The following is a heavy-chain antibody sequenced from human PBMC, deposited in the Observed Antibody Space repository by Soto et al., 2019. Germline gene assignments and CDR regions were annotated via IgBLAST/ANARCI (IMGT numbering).Heavy chain of an antibody. V-gene: IGHV3-66*01. CDR1: GFTVSSNY. CDR3: AREVRYYYYYMDV. Sequence: AGGSLRLSCAASGFTVSSNYMSWVRQAPGKGLEWVSVIYSGGSTYYADSVKGRFTISRDNSKNTLYLQMNSLRAEDTAVYYCAREVRYYYYYMDVWGKGTTVTVSS. CDR2: IYSGGST. J-gene: IGHJ6*03.